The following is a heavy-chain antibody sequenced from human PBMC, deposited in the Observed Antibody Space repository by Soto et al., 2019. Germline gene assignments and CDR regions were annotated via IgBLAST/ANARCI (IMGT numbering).Heavy chain of an antibody. D-gene: IGHD2-21*02. CDR1: GFTVSSNY. J-gene: IGHJ4*02. CDR2: IYSGGST. V-gene: IGHV3-53*01. CDR3: ARFLIFGSYYDY. Sequence: GGSLRLSCAASGFTVSSNYMSWVRQAPGKGLEWVSVIYSGGSTYYADSVKGRFTISRDNSKNTLYLQMNSLRAEDTAVYYCARFLIFGSYYDYWGQGTLVTVSS.